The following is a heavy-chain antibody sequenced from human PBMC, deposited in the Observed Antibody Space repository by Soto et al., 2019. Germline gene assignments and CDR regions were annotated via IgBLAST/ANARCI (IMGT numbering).Heavy chain of an antibody. D-gene: IGHD6-13*01. CDR3: VRRHVSATGIDWFDP. CDR2: INAANGDT. V-gene: IGHV1-3*01. CDR1: GYTFTSYG. Sequence: ASVKVSLKASGYTFTSYGIHWVREAAGQRLEWMGWINAANGDTKYSPKFQGRVTITRDTSASTAYMELSSLRSEDTAVYYCVRRHVSATGIDWFDPWGQGTLVTVSS. J-gene: IGHJ5*02.